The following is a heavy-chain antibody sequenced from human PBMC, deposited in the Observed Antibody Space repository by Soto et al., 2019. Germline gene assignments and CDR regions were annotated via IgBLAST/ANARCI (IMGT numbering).Heavy chain of an antibody. V-gene: IGHV4-59*08. CDR2: VYYSGT. J-gene: IGHJ4*02. Sequence: TSETLSLTCSVSGGSIGHYYWNWIRQSPGKGLEWIGNVYYSGTTYNPSLRRRVTISVDTSKSQFSLNLTSVTAADTAVYYCAKQSSGYFDYWGQGVLVTVSS. CDR3: AKQSSGYFDY. CDR1: GGSIGHYY.